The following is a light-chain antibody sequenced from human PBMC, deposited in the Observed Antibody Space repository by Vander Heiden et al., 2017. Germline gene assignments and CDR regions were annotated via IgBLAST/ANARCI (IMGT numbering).Light chain of an antibody. Sequence: QSVLTQPPSVSGAPGQRVNISCTGSSSNIGTGYDVHWYQQLPGTAPKLLIFGNSNRPSGVPDRFSGSNSGTSASLAITGLQAEDEADYYCQSYDSSLTSHVFGTGTKVTVL. CDR2: GNS. V-gene: IGLV1-40*01. CDR3: QSYDSSLTSHV. J-gene: IGLJ1*01. CDR1: SSNIGTGYD.